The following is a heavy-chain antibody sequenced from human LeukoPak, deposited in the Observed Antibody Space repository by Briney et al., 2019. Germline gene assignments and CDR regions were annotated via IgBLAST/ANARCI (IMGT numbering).Heavy chain of an antibody. J-gene: IGHJ6*03. CDR2: IYTSGST. CDR3: ARGLGTIFGVVGYYYYMDV. D-gene: IGHD3-3*01. Sequence: SETLSLTCTVSGGSISSYYWSWIRQPAGKGLEWIGRIYTSGSTNYNPSLKSRVTMSVDTSKNQFSLKLSSVTAADTAVYYCARGLGTIFGVVGYYYYMDVWGKGTTVTVSS. V-gene: IGHV4-4*07. CDR1: GGSISSYY.